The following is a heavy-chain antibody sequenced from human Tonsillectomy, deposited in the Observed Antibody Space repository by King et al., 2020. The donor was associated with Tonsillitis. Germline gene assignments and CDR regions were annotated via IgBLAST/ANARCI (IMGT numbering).Heavy chain of an antibody. Sequence: VQLVESGGGVVQPGRSLRLSCAASGFTFSSYGMHWVRQAPGKGLEWVAVISYDGSNKYYADSVKGRFTISRDNSKNTLYLQMNSLRAEETAVYYCAKDAARRIAVAGTSNYWGQGTLVTVSS. J-gene: IGHJ4*02. CDR1: GFTFSSYG. V-gene: IGHV3-30*18. CDR3: AKDAARRIAVAGTSNY. D-gene: IGHD6-19*01. CDR2: ISYDGSNK.